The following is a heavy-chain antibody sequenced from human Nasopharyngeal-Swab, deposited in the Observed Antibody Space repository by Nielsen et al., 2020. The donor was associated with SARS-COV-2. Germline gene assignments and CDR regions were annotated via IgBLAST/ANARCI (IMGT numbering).Heavy chain of an antibody. D-gene: IGHD4-17*01. CDR1: WDSVSSSSAA. CDR2: TYYRSKWYN. V-gene: IGHV6-1*01. Sequence: SCAISWDSVSSSSAAWNWIRQSPSRGLEWLGRTYYRSKWYNDYAVSVKSRITINPDTSKNQFSLHLNSVTPEDTAVYYCARARGAYGDYYYYYYTDVWGKGTTVTVSS. CDR3: ARARGAYGDYYYYYYTDV. J-gene: IGHJ6*03.